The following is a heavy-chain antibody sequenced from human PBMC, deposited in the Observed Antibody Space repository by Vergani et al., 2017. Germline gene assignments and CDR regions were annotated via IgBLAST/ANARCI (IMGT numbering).Heavy chain of an antibody. CDR3: AKDLRDDYGDYDDY. CDR1: GFTFSSYA. Sequence: EVQLLESGGGLVQPGGSLRLSCAASGFTFSSYAMSWVRQAPGKGLGWVSAMRGSGGSTYYAYSVKGRFTISRDNAKNTLYLQMNSLRAEDTAVYYCAKDLRDDYGDYDDYWGQGTLVTVSS. D-gene: IGHD4-17*01. CDR2: MRGSGGST. V-gene: IGHV3-23*01. J-gene: IGHJ4*02.